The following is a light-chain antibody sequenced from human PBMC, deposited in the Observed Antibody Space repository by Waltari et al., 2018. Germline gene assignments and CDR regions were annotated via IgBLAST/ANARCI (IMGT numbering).Light chain of an antibody. J-gene: IGLJ2*01. Sequence: QSALTQPPSASGSPGPSVTIHCTGTSRDVGAYDYGPWYQHHPDKAPKPIIFEVNKWPSGVPDRFSGSKSGNTASLTVSGLQAEDEADYYCSSYAGTDNFVVFGGGTKLTVL. CDR2: EVN. CDR3: SSYAGTDNFVV. CDR1: SRDVGAYDY. V-gene: IGLV2-8*01.